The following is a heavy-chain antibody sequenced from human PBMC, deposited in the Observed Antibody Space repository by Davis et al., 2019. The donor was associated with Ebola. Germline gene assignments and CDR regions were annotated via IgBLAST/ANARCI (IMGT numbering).Heavy chain of an antibody. CDR2: ISSSSSYI. D-gene: IGHD5-12*01. CDR1: GFTFSSYS. CDR3: ARDERGSIVATSFDY. J-gene: IGHJ4*02. V-gene: IGHV3-21*01. Sequence: GGSLRLSCAASGFTFSSYSMNWVRQAPGKGLEWVSSISSSSSYIYYADSVKGRFTISRDNAKNSLYLQMNSLRAEDTAVYYCARDERGSIVATSFDYWGQGTLVTVSS.